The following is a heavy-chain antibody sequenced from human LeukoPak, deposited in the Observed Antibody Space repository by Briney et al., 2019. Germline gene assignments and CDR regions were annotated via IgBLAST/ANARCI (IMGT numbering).Heavy chain of an antibody. J-gene: IGHJ4*02. V-gene: IGHV3-74*01. CDR3: ARTSEGGYFDY. D-gene: IGHD1-14*01. CDR1: GFTFSSYW. CDR2: INGDGSSI. Sequence: GGSLRLSCAVAGFTFSSYWMHWVRQAPGKGLVWVSRINGDGSSITYAYSGKGRFTMSRDNPKNKLDLQMNSLRAEDTAVYYCARTSEGGYFDYWGQGAVVTVSS.